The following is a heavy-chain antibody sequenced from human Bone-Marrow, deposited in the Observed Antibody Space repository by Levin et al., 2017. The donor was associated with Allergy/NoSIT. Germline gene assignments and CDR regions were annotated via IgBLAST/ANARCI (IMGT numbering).Heavy chain of an antibody. V-gene: IGHV3-66*01. J-gene: IGHJ4*02. D-gene: IGHD5-12*01. Sequence: GESLKISCASSGFTISTYYMSWVRQVPGKRLEWVSIIHSGGRKNYADSVKGRFTISRDNYNNTLYLQMNSLRGEDTAIYYCARDDVVATNHWGQGTLVIVSS. CDR1: GFTISTYY. CDR3: ARDDVVATNH. CDR2: IHSGGRK.